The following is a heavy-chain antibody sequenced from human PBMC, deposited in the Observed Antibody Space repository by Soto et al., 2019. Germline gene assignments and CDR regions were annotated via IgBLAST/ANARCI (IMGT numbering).Heavy chain of an antibody. CDR1: GFTFSSYG. J-gene: IGHJ4*02. CDR3: ARGEVAGSFDY. Sequence: GGSLRLSCAASGFTFSSYGMHWVRQAPGKGLEWVAVIWYDGSNKYYADSVKGRFTISRDNSKNTLYLQMNSLRAEDTAVYYCARGEVAGSFDYWGQGTLVTVSS. CDR2: IWYDGSNK. V-gene: IGHV3-33*01. D-gene: IGHD6-19*01.